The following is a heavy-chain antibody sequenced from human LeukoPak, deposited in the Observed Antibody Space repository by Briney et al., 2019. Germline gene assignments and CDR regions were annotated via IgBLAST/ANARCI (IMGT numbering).Heavy chain of an antibody. CDR2: INPSGGST. V-gene: IGHV1-46*01. J-gene: IGHJ4*02. CDR3: ASSRLKSGDFDY. Sequence: ASVKVPCKASGYTFTSYYMHWVRQAPGQGLEWMGIINPSGGSTSYAQKFQGRVTMTRDTSTSTVYMELSSLRSEDTAVYYCASSRLKSGDFDYWGQGTLVTVSS. D-gene: IGHD1-26*01. CDR1: GYTFTSYY.